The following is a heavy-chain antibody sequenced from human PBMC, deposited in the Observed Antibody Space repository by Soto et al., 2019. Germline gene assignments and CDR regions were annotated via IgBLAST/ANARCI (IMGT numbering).Heavy chain of an antibody. D-gene: IGHD6-13*01. CDR1: GVTFSKFI. CDR3: AKVRYSSQRGYHYGMDV. V-gene: IGHV1-69*13. CDR2: IIPIFGTA. Sequence: SVKVSCKASGVTFSKFIMTWVRQAPGLGLEWVGGIIPIFGTANYAQKFQGRVTITADESTSTSYLEVSNLRSEDTAVYYCAKVRYSSQRGYHYGMDVGGQGTAVTVSS. J-gene: IGHJ6*02.